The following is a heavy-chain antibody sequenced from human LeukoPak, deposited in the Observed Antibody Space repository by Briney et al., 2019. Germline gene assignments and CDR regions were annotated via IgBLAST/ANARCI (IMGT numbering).Heavy chain of an antibody. V-gene: IGHV4-34*01. CDR1: GGSFSGYY. CDR3: ARGLAAAAVAGLDY. CDR2: INHSGST. J-gene: IGHJ4*02. D-gene: IGHD6-19*01. Sequence: PSETLSLTCAVYGGSFSGYYWSWIRQRPGKGLEWIGEINHSGSTNYNPSLKSRVTISVDTSKNQFSLKLSSVTAADTAVYYCARGLAAAAVAGLDYWGQGTLVTVSS.